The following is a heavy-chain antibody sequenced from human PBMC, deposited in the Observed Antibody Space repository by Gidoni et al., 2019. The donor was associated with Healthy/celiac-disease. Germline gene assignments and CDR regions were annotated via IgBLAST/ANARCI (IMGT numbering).Heavy chain of an antibody. Sequence: QVQLQESGPGLVKPSGTLSLTCAVSGGSISSSNWWSWVRQPPGKGLEWIGEIYHSGSTNYNPSLKSRVTISVDKSKNQFSLKLSSVTAADTAVYYCARGIGYYYDSSGYLEAPGRFFDYWGQGTLVTVSS. V-gene: IGHV4-4*02. CDR3: ARGIGYYYDSSGYLEAPGRFFDY. CDR1: GGSISSSNW. D-gene: IGHD3-22*01. J-gene: IGHJ4*02. CDR2: IYHSGST.